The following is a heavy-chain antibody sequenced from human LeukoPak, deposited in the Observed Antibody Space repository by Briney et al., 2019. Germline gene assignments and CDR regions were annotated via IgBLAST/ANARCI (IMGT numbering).Heavy chain of an antibody. J-gene: IGHJ4*02. CDR1: GYTFTSYD. CDR3: ARGYYYDSSGYPY. D-gene: IGHD3-22*01. V-gene: IGHV1-69*05. Sequence: SVKVSCKASGYTFTSYDIDWVRQAPGQGLEWMGRIIPIFGTANYAQKFQGRVTITTDESTSTAYMELSSLRSEDTAVYYCARGYYYDSSGYPYWGRGTLVTVSS. CDR2: IIPIFGTA.